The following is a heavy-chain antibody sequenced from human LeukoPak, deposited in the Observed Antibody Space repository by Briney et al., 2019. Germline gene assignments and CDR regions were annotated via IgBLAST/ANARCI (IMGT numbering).Heavy chain of an antibody. CDR3: ARDSDYLSGPIDY. D-gene: IGHD2-15*01. V-gene: IGHV1-69*13. J-gene: IGHJ4*02. CDR2: IIPIFGTA. CDR1: GGTFSSYA. Sequence: ASVKVSCKASGGTFSSYAISWVRQAPGQGLEWMGGIIPIFGTANYAQKFQGRVTITADESTNTAYMELSSLRSEDTAVYYCARDSDYLSGPIDYWGQGTLVTVSS.